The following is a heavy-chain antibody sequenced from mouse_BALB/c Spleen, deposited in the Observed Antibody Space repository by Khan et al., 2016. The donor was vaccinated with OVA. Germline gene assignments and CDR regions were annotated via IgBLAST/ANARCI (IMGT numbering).Heavy chain of an antibody. CDR2: VSSGGSIT. CDR3: ARQGGIYDGPFDY. J-gene: IGHJ2*01. D-gene: IGHD2-3*01. V-gene: IGHV5-9-3*01. CDR1: GFTFNNYA. Sequence: EVELVESGGGLVKPGGSLKLSCAASGFTFNNYAMSWVRQTPEKRLEWVATVSSGGSITYYPDSVKGRFTISRDNAKHTLYLQMSSLRSEDTAMSDCARQGGIYDGPFDYWGQGTTLTVSS.